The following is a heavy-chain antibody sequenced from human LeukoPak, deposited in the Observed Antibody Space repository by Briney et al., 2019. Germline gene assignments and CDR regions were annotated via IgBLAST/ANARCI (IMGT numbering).Heavy chain of an antibody. CDR1: GGTFSSYA. CDR3: ASGFGELLEHYFDY. D-gene: IGHD3-10*01. V-gene: IGHV1-69*05. CDR2: IIPIFGTA. J-gene: IGHJ4*02. Sequence: SVKVSCKASGGTFSSYAISWVRQAPGQGLEWMGRIIPIFGTANYAQKFQGRVTITTDESTSTAYMELSSLRSEDTAVYYCASGFGELLEHYFDYWGQGTLVTVSS.